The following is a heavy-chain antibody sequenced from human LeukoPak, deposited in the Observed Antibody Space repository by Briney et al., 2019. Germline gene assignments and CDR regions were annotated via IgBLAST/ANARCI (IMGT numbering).Heavy chain of an antibody. CDR1: GGSFRGYY. CDR3: ARWGLSHSSSWYQSFDY. CDR2: INHSGST. V-gene: IGHV4-34*01. D-gene: IGHD6-13*01. J-gene: IGHJ4*02. Sequence: SETLSLTCAVYGGSFRGYYWSWIRQPPGKGLEWIGEINHSGSTNYNPSLKSRVTISVDTSKNQFSLKLSSVTAADTAVYYCARWGLSHSSSWYQSFDYWGQGTLVTVSS.